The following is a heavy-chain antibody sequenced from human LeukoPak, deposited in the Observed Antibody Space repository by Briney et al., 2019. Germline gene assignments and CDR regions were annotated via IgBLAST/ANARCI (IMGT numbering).Heavy chain of an antibody. V-gene: IGHV5-51*01. J-gene: IGHJ4*02. CDR1: GYSFTSYW. Sequence: GESLKISCKGSGYSFTSYWIGWVRQMPGKGLEWMGIIYPGDSDTRYSPSFQGQVTISADKSISTAYLQWSSLKASDTAMYYCARHEGSVLAARPTDYWGQGTLVTVSS. CDR2: IYPGDSDT. D-gene: IGHD6-13*01. CDR3: ARHEGSVLAARPTDY.